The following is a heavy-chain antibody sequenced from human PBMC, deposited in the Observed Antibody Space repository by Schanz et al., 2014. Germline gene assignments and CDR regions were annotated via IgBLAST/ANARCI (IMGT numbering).Heavy chain of an antibody. CDR2: IHSTGET. CDR1: GFAFSSHD. CDR3: ARVVRYSGYVRHWFFDL. Sequence: EVQLVESGGGLVQPGRSLRLSCAASGFAFSSHDMHWVRQVTGKGLQWVSAIHSTGETYYPDSVQGRFTISRENTKNSLYLQMTNLRAGDTAIYYCARVVRYSGYVRHWFFDLWGRGTSVTVSS. J-gene: IGHJ2*01. D-gene: IGHD5-12*01. V-gene: IGHV3-13*01.